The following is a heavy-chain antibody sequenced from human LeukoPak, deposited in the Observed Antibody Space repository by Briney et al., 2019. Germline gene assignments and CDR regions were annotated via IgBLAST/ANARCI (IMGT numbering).Heavy chain of an antibody. CDR2: ISYDGSNK. CDR1: GFTFSSYA. J-gene: IGHJ4*02. D-gene: IGHD4-17*01. CDR3: PKGGVTVTTGGFDY. V-gene: IGHV3-30*04. Sequence: GGSLRLSCAASGFTFSSYAMHWVRQAPGKGLEWVAVISYDGSNKYYADSVKGRFTISRDNSKNTLYLQMNSLRAEDTAVYYCPKGGVTVTTGGFDYWGQGTLVTVSS.